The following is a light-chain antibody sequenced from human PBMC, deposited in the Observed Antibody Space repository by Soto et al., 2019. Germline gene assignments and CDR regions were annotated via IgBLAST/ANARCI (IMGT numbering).Light chain of an antibody. CDR3: QQRKNWPPIT. Sequence: IVLTQSPGTLSLSPGERATLCCRSSQSLSSSQLAWYQQKPGQAPRLLIHDASSRATGISDRFTGSGSGTVFTLTIGSLEPEDSAVYYCQQRKNWPPITFGQGTRLEIK. CDR1: QSLSSSQ. J-gene: IGKJ5*01. CDR2: DAS. V-gene: IGKV3D-20*02.